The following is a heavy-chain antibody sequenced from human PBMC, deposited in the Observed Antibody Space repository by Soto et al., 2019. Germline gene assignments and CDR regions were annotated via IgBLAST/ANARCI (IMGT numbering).Heavy chain of an antibody. V-gene: IGHV1-18*01. CDR1: GYTFTNYG. J-gene: IGHJ4*02. CDR2: ISGYNGNT. CDR3: ARGGGGCEDY. D-gene: IGHD3-16*01. Sequence: QIQLVQSGPEVKKPGASVKVSCKTAGYTFTNYGVSWVRQAPGQGLEWMGWISGYNGNTKYAQNFQDRVTMTTDTSTSTVYMELRSLTSDDTAVYFCARGGGGCEDYWGQGTLVGVSS.